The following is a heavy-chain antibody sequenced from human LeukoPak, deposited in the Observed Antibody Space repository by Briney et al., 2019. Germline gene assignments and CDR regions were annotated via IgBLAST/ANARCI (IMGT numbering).Heavy chain of an antibody. J-gene: IGHJ4*02. V-gene: IGHV3-30*04. CDR2: IAFDGTNK. D-gene: IGHD4-17*01. CDR3: ARDTRIDYGDYGFLVDY. Sequence: GGSLRLSCAASGFTFSSYAMHWVRQAPGKGLEWVAVIAFDGTNKYYADSVKGRFTISRDNSKNTLYLQMNSLRAEDTAVYYCARDTRIDYGDYGFLVDYWGQGTLVT. CDR1: GFTFSSYA.